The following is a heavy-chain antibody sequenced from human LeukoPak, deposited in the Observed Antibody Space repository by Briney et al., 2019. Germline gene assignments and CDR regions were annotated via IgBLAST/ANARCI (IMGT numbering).Heavy chain of an antibody. Sequence: SETLSLTCNVSGDSVNSNSYFWSWIRQPPGKGLEWIGYIYYSGTSDFNPSLKSRVTISLDTSKNQFSLKLSSVTAADTAVYYCARYLIRGVIFGYWGQGTLVTVSS. D-gene: IGHD3-10*01. CDR2: IYYSGTS. CDR1: GDSVNSNSYF. J-gene: IGHJ4*02. V-gene: IGHV4-61*01. CDR3: ARYLIRGVIFGY.